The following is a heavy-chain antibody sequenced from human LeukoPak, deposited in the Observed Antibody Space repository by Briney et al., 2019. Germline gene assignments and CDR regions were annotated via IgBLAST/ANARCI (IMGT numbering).Heavy chain of an antibody. J-gene: IGHJ5*02. Sequence: SETLSLTCAVSGGSISSGGYSWSWIRQPPGKGLEGIGYIYHSGSTYYNPSLESRVTISVDRSQNQFSLKLSSVTAADTAVYYCARAPSYYDSSGYLAARWFDPWGQGTLVTVSS. CDR3: ARAPSYYDSSGYLAARWFDP. CDR2: IYHSGST. D-gene: IGHD3-22*01. CDR1: GGSISSGGYS. V-gene: IGHV4-30-2*01.